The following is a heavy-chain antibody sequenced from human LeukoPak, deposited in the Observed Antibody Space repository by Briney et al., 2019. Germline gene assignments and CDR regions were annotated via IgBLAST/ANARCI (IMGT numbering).Heavy chain of an antibody. CDR2: INPNSGGT. D-gene: IGHD2-21*02. V-gene: IGHV1-2*06. CDR1: GYTFTGYY. CDR3: ARNPPTATVPYYYYYMDF. J-gene: IGHJ6*03. Sequence: ASVTVSCKASGYTFTGYYMHWVRQAPGQGLEWMGRINPNSGGTNYAQKFQGRVTMTRDTSISTAYMELSRLRSDDTAVYYCARNPPTATVPYYYYYMDFWGKGTTATVSS.